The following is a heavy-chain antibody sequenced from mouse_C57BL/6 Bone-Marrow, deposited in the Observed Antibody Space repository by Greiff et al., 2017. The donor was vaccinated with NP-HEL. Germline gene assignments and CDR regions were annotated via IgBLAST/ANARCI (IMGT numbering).Heavy chain of an antibody. V-gene: IGHV1-82*01. CDR3: AREGTLYYYAMDY. Sequence: VKLMESGPELVKPGASVKISCKASGYAFSSSWMNWVKQRPGKGLEWIGRIYPGDGDTNYNGKFKGKATLTADKSSSTAYMQLSSLTSEDSAVYFCAREGTLYYYAMDYWGQGTSVTVSS. CDR1: GYAFSSSW. J-gene: IGHJ4*01. D-gene: IGHD3-3*01. CDR2: IYPGDGDT.